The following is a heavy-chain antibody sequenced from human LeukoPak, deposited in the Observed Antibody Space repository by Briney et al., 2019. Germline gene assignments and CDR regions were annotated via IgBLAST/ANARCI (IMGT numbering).Heavy chain of an antibody. CDR3: VRACWPGVGYF. Sequence: GGSLRLSCAASGFIVSENYMSSVRQAPGKGLEWVSTVYSGGLTFYADPVKGRFTISRENSKNTLYLQMRTLRSENTAVYYCVRACWPGVGYFWGQGTTVTVSS. CDR1: GFIVSENY. CDR2: VYSGGLT. J-gene: IGHJ6*02. D-gene: IGHD1-1*01. V-gene: IGHV3-66*01.